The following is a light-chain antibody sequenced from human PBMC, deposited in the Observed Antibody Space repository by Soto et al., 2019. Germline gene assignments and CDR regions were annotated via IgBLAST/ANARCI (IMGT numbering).Light chain of an antibody. Sequence: IQMTQSPSSLSESAGDRVTITCRASQGISTYLNWYQQKPGKAPKLLIYAASTLQSGVPSRFSGSGSGTDFTLAISSLQPEDSATYYCLQDINYPWTFGQGTKVDIK. CDR1: QGISTY. CDR3: LQDINYPWT. J-gene: IGKJ1*01. V-gene: IGKV1-6*01. CDR2: AAS.